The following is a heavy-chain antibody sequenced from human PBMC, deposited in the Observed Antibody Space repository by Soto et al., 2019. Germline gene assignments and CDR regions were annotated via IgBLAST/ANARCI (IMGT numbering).Heavy chain of an antibody. Sequence: GASVKVSCKASGYTFTTYAIHWVRQAPGQRLEWMAWINAGKGNTKYSQNFQGRVTVTRDTSASTAYMELNSLRSEDTAVYYCARDLSGRWLQSAAFDIWGQGTMVTVSS. CDR2: INAGKGNT. D-gene: IGHD5-12*01. CDR3: ARDLSGRWLQSAAFDI. CDR1: GYTFTTYA. J-gene: IGHJ3*02. V-gene: IGHV1-3*01.